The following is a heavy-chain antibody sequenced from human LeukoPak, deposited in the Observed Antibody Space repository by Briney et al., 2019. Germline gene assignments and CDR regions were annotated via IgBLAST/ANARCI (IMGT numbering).Heavy chain of an antibody. J-gene: IGHJ4*02. CDR2: IYSGGST. CDR1: GFTLSSNY. CDR3: ARGDYYDSSGIPH. D-gene: IGHD3-22*01. V-gene: IGHV3-53*01. Sequence: GGALRLSSAASGFTLSSNYMSWGRQAPGKGLECGSVIYSGGSTYYADSVKGRFTISRDNSKNTLYLQRDSLRAEDTAVYYCARGDYYDSSGIPHWGQGTLVTLSS.